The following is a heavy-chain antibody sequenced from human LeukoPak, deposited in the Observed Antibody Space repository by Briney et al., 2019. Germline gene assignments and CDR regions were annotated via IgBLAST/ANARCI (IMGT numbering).Heavy chain of an antibody. J-gene: IGHJ4*02. CDR1: GGSFSGYY. CDR3: ARDSRIGRGNY. V-gene: IGHV4-34*01. D-gene: IGHD1-26*01. CDR2: INHSGST. Sequence: SETLSLTCAVYGGSFSGYYWSWIRQPPGKGLEWIGEINHSGSTNYNPSLKSRVTISVDTSKNQFSLKLSSVTAADTAVHYCARDSRIGRGNYWGQGTLVTVSS.